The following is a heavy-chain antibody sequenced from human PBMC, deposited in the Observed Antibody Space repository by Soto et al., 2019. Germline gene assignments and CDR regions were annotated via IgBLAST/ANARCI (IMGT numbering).Heavy chain of an antibody. CDR2: IYYSGST. J-gene: IGHJ4*02. CDR1: GGSISSGGYY. D-gene: IGHD3-22*01. CDR3: ARELDDSSGSPVGYFDY. Sequence: PSETLSLTCTVCGGSISSGGYYWSWIRQHPXKGLEWIGYIYYSGSTYYNPSLKSRVTISVDTSKNQFSLKLSSVTAADTAVYYCARELDDSSGSPVGYFDYWGQGTLVTVSS. V-gene: IGHV4-31*03.